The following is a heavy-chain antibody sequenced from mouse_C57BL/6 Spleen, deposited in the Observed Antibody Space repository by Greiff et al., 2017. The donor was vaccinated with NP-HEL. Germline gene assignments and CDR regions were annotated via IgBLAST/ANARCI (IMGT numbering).Heavy chain of an antibody. CDR2: IDPETGGT. D-gene: IGHD1-1*02. CDR1: GYTFTDYE. Sequence: VQLQQSGAELVRPGASVTLSCKASGYTFTDYEMHWVKQTPVHGLEWIGAIDPETGGTAYNQKFKGKAILTADKSSSTAYMELRSLTAEDSAVYYCTRDILMGPMDYWGQGTSVTVSS. J-gene: IGHJ4*01. CDR3: TRDILMGPMDY. V-gene: IGHV1-15*01.